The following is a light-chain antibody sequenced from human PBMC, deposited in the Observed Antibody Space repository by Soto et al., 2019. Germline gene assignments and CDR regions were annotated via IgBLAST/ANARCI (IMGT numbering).Light chain of an antibody. V-gene: IGLV2-8*01. Sequence: QSALTQPPSASGSPGQSVTISCTGTSSDVGGYNYVSWYQQHPGKAPKLMIYEVSKRPSGVPDRFSGSKSGNTASLTVSGLQAEDEADYYCSSYAGSNLWVFGGGTKRPS. J-gene: IGLJ3*02. CDR3: SSYAGSNLWV. CDR1: SSDVGGYNY. CDR2: EVS.